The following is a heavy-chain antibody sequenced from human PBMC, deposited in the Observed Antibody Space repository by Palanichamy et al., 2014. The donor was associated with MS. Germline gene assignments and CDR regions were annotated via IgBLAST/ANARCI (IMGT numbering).Heavy chain of an antibody. CDR3: ARGVTPAVVTPYNY. Sequence: EVQLVESGGGLVRPGGSLRLSCAASGFTFSSYWMHWVRQAPGEGLVWVSRINSDGSSTSYADSVKGRFTISRDNAKNTVYLQMNSLRVEDTAVYYCARGVTPAVVTPYNYWGQGTLVAVSS. CDR2: INSDGSST. J-gene: IGHJ4*02. D-gene: IGHD4-23*01. CDR1: GFTFSSYW. V-gene: IGHV3-74*01.